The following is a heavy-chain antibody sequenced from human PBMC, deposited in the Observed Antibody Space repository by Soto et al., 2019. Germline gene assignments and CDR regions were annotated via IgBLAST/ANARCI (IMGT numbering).Heavy chain of an antibody. CDR3: AHIPNFYQYNWFDP. J-gene: IGHJ5*02. V-gene: IGHV2-5*02. CDR2: IYWDDDK. Sequence: QITLKESGPTLVQPTQTLTLTCTFSGFSLSTRGVGVGWIRQPPGKALECLALIYWDDDKRYSPSLKSRLSITKHPSKNQVVLTMTNLDPVDTATYYCAHIPNFYQYNWFDPWGQGTLVTVSS. CDR1: GFSLSTRGVG. D-gene: IGHD3-3*01.